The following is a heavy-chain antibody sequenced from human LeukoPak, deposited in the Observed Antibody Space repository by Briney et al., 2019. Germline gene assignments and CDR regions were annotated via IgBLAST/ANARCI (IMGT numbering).Heavy chain of an antibody. CDR2: IYYSGST. CDR3: ARQRSALEAFDI. V-gene: IGHV4-59*08. J-gene: IGHJ3*02. CDR1: GGSISSYY. D-gene: IGHD1-26*01. Sequence: SETLSLTCTVSGGSISSYYWSWIRQSLGKGLEWIGYIYYSGSTNYNPSLKSRVTLSVDTSKNQFSLKLTSVTAADTAVYYCARQRSALEAFDIWGQGTMVTVSS.